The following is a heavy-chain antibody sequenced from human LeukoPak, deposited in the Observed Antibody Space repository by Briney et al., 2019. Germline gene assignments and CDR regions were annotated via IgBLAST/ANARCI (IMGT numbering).Heavy chain of an antibody. V-gene: IGHV3-23*01. J-gene: IGHJ4*02. CDR3: AKQLGYCSDGSCYFPY. D-gene: IGHD2-15*01. CDR2: ISNNGGYT. Sequence: GGSLRLSCAASGFTFSSSAMSWVRQAPGKGLEWVSAISNNGGYTYYADSVQGRFTISRDNSKSTLCLQMNSMRAEDTAVYYCAKQLGYCSDGSCYFPYWGQGTLVTVSS. CDR1: GFTFSSSA.